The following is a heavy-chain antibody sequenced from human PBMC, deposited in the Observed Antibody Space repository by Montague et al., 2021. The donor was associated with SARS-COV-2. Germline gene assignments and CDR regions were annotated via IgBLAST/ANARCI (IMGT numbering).Heavy chain of an antibody. CDR2: INHGGSI. CDR1: GGSFSGYY. CDR3: ARLRDGVVPSPILGVGPYFSYYYMDV. V-gene: IGHV4-34*01. J-gene: IGHJ6*03. D-gene: IGHD3-10*01. Sequence: SETLSLTCAVHGGSFSGYYWNWIRRPPGKGLEWIGEINHGGSINYNPSLKSRLTISTDTSKNQFSLKLTSVAAADTAVYYCARLRDGVVPSPILGVGPYFSYYYMDVWGKGTTVTVSS.